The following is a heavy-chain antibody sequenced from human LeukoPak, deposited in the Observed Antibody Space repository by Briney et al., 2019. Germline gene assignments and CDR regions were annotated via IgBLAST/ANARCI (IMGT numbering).Heavy chain of an antibody. CDR2: IYHTGST. Sequence: SDTLSLTCAVYGGPFSTYYWSWIRQPPGKGLEWIGDIYHTGSTSYSPSLKSRVTISADTSQNQFSLKLSSVTAADTAVYYCASRKLGNDYWGQGTLVTVSS. CDR3: ASRKLGNDY. V-gene: IGHV4-59*07. CDR1: GGPFSTYY. J-gene: IGHJ4*02. D-gene: IGHD7-27*01.